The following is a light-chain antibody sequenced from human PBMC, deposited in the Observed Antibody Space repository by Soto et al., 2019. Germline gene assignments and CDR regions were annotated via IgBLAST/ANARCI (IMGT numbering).Light chain of an antibody. Sequence: EIVMTQSPATLSVSPGERATLPCRASQSVTSNLAWYQQKRGQAPRLLIYGASTRATGIPARFSGSGSGTEFTLTISSLQSEDLAVYYCQQYNNWPLTFGGGTKVDIK. V-gene: IGKV3-15*01. CDR2: GAS. CDR1: QSVTSN. J-gene: IGKJ4*01. CDR3: QQYNNWPLT.